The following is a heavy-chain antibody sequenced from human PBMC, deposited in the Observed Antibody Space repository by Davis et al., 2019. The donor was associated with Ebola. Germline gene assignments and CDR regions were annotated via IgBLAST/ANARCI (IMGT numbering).Heavy chain of an antibody. CDR3: ARNLNHCSSTSCYGGAFDI. V-gene: IGHV2-70*11. D-gene: IGHD2-2*01. CDR2: IDWDDDK. Sequence: SWIRQPPGKALEWLARIDWDDDKYYSTSLKTRLTISKDTSKNQVVLTMTNMDPVDTATYYCARNLNHCSSTSCYGGAFDIWGQGTMVTVSS. J-gene: IGHJ3*02.